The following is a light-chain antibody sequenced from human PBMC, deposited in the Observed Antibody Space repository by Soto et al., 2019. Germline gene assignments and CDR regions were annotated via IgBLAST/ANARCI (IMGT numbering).Light chain of an antibody. Sequence: DIQMTQSPSSLSASVGDTITITFRASQDISNYLAWYQQKSGRVPKLLIYTASTLQSGVPSRFSGSGSGTDFTLTISSVQPEDVATYYCQKYNSALTFGQGTRLEI. V-gene: IGKV1-27*01. CDR3: QKYNSALT. J-gene: IGKJ5*01. CDR1: QDISNY. CDR2: TAS.